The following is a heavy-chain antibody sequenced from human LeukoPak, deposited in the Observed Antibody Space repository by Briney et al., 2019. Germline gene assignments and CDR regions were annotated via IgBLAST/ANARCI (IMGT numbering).Heavy chain of an antibody. CDR2: ISVSGTNT. J-gene: IGHJ6*03. D-gene: IGHD3-3*01. CDR3: ARHDGVIIHGNQFYYMDV. Sequence: GGSLTLSCAASGFIFSTYAMSWVRQAPGKGLDWVSSISVSGTNTYYAESVKGRFTISRDNSKNTLYLQMNSMRAEDTAVYYCARHDGVIIHGNQFYYMDVWGKGTTITVSS. CDR1: GFIFSTYA. V-gene: IGHV3-23*01.